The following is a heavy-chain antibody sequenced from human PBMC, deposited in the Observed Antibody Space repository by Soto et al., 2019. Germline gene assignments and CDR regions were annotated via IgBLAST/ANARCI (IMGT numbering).Heavy chain of an antibody. CDR2: ISWDDDK. CDR3: ARRNCSTDDCSHIDY. Sequence: QITLKESGPTVVKPTQTLTMTCTLSGFSLKTPGVGVGWIRQPPGKALEWLAVISWDDDKRYSESLKPRIIISNDFSNNVVRITMTNVHPVDSGTYFCARRNCSTDDCSHIDYWGQGTLVTVSS. D-gene: IGHD2-21*01. V-gene: IGHV2-5*02. J-gene: IGHJ4*01. CDR1: GFSLKTPGVG.